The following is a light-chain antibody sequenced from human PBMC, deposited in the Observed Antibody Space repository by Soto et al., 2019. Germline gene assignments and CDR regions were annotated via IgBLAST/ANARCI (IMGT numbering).Light chain of an antibody. Sequence: QAVVTQPPSVSGTPGQRVTISCSGSISNIGRNTVNWYQQFPGTAPKLLIHSNTQRPSGVPDRFSGSKSGTSASLAITGLQSEDEADYSCAAWDDSLNGYVFGSGTKLTVL. J-gene: IGLJ1*01. V-gene: IGLV1-44*01. CDR3: AAWDDSLNGYV. CDR2: SNT. CDR1: ISNIGRNT.